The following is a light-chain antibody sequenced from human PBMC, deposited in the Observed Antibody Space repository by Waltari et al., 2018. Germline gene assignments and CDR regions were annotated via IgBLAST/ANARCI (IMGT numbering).Light chain of an antibody. J-gene: IGLJ2*01. Sequence: QSALTQSASMSGSPGQSITISCTGTSSDVEGFNFVSWYQQYPGKAPKLIIYDVANRPSGVSHRFSGSRSDNTASLTISGLQAEDEADYYCSSYTSVNTRFGGGTKLTVL. V-gene: IGLV2-14*03. CDR3: SSYTSVNTR. CDR2: DVA. CDR1: SSDVEGFNF.